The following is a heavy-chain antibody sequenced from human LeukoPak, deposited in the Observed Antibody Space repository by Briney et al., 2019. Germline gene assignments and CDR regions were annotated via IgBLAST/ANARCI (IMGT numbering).Heavy chain of an antibody. CDR2: ISYDGSNK. J-gene: IGHJ4*02. V-gene: IGHV3-30*03. D-gene: IGHD4-23*01. CDR1: GFTFSSYG. CDR3: VSTVVTFTDY. Sequence: GRSLRLSCAASGFTFSSYGMHWVRQAPGKGLEWVAVISYDGSNKYYADSVQGRFTISRDNSKNTLYLQMNSLRAEDTAVYYCVSTVVTFTDYWGQGTLVTVSS.